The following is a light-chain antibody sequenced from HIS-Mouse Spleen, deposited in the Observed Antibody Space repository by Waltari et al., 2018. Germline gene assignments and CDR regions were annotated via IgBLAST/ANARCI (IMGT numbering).Light chain of an antibody. CDR2: GAS. V-gene: IGKV3-20*01. CDR1: QSGSSSY. CDR3: QQYGSSPPGT. Sequence: EIVLTQSPGTLSLSPGERATLSCRASQSGSSSYLAWYQQKPGQAHRLLIYGASRRATGIPDRFSGSGSGTDFTLTISRLEPEDFAVYYCQQYGSSPPGTFGQGTKLEIK. J-gene: IGKJ2*01.